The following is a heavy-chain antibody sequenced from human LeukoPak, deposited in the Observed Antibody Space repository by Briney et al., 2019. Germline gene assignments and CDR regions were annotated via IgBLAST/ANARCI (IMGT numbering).Heavy chain of an antibody. D-gene: IGHD1-1*01. J-gene: IGHJ5*02. CDR3: AKGGWNDLEENWFDP. CDR1: GFTFSSYG. CDR2: IRYDGSNK. V-gene: IGHV3-30*02. Sequence: GGSLRLSCAASGFTFSSYGMHSVRQAPGKGVEWVAFIRYDGSNKYYADSVKGRFTITRDNSKNTLYVQMNSLRAEDTAVYYCAKGGWNDLEENWFDPWGQGTLVTVSS.